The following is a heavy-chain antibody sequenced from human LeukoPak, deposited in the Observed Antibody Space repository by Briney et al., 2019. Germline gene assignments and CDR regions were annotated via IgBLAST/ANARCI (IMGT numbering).Heavy chain of an antibody. J-gene: IGHJ4*02. D-gene: IGHD5-18*01. Sequence: ASVKVSCKASGYIFTNYGISWVRQAPGQGLEWMGWINPNGGGTKYAQKFQDRVTMTRDTSLSTAYMEMSRLTSDDTAVYYCARDRGYSYGYVLYYFDFWGQGTLVTVSS. CDR2: INPNGGGT. V-gene: IGHV1-2*02. CDR1: GYIFTNYG. CDR3: ARDRGYSYGYVLYYFDF.